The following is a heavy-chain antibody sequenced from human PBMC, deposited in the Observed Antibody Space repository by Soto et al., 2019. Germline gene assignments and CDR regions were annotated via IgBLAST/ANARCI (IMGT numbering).Heavy chain of an antibody. CDR3: ARSYYYDSMSGVAFDI. D-gene: IGHD3-22*01. J-gene: IGHJ3*02. Sequence: ASVKVSCKASGYTFTSYAMHWVRQAPGQRLEWMGWINAGNGNTKYSQKFQGRVTITRDTSASTAYMELSSLRSEDTAVYYCARSYYYDSMSGVAFDIWGQGTMVTVSS. V-gene: IGHV1-3*01. CDR2: INAGNGNT. CDR1: GYTFTSYA.